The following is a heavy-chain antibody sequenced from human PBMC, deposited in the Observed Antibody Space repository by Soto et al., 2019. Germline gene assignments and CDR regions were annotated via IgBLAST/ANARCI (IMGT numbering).Heavy chain of an antibody. CDR1: GGTFSSYA. CDR2: IIPILGIA. Sequence: SVKVSCKSSGGTFSSYAISWVRQAPGQGLEWMGGIIPILGIANYAQKFQGRVTITADESTSTAYMELSSLRSEDTAVYYCARDRTLYDSSGYSNDYFDYWGQGTLVTVSS. J-gene: IGHJ4*02. V-gene: IGHV1-69*10. D-gene: IGHD3-22*01. CDR3: ARDRTLYDSSGYSNDYFDY.